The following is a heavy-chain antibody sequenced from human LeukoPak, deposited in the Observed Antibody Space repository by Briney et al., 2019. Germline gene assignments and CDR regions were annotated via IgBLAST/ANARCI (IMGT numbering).Heavy chain of an antibody. Sequence: SETLSLTCTVSGGSISSSIHYWGWIRQPPGKGLEWIGSIYYSGRTYYNPSLKSRVTISVDTSKNQFSLRLSSVTAADTAVYYCARPDQRGYSYGYSAFDIWGQGTMVTVSS. CDR3: ARPDQRGYSYGYSAFDI. CDR1: GGSISSSIHY. V-gene: IGHV4-39*01. CDR2: IYYSGRT. D-gene: IGHD5-18*01. J-gene: IGHJ3*02.